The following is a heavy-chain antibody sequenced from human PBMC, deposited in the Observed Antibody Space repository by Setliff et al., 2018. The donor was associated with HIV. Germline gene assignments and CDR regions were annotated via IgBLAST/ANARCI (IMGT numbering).Heavy chain of an antibody. J-gene: IGHJ4*02. Sequence: GASVKVSCKASGYIFTNQYITWVRQAPGQGLEWMGWISPHNGNTKYGEKFQARVTMTADTSTTAAYMELRSLTSDDTAMYYCAKGYTWSVVGALDVWGQGTQVTVSS. V-gene: IGHV1-18*01. CDR3: AKGYTWSVVGALDV. D-gene: IGHD1-1*01. CDR2: ISPHNGNT. CDR1: GYIFTNQY.